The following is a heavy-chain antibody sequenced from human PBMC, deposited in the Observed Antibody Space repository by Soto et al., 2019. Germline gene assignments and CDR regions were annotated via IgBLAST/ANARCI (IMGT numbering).Heavy chain of an antibody. CDR2: ISSSSSYI. J-gene: IGHJ4*02. CDR3: ARDRGGGYFDY. CDR1: GFTFSSYS. Sequence: GGSLRLSCAASGFTFSSYSMNWVRQAPGKGLEWVSSISSSSSYIYYADSVKGRFTISRDNAKNSLYLQMNSLRAEDTAVYCCARDRGGGYFDYWGQGTLVTVSS. D-gene: IGHD3-16*01. V-gene: IGHV3-21*01.